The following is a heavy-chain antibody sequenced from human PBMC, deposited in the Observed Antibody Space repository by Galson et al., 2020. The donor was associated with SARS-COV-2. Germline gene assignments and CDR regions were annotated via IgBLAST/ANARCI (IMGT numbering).Heavy chain of an antibody. D-gene: IGHD4-17*01. V-gene: IGHV3-11*01. CDR2: ISGTGSTI. CDR1: GFTFDDHY. CDR3: VTSAYVSYTYYGDYDGHGMDV. Sequence: GESLKISCAASGFTFDDHYMPWIRQAPGRGLEWVSYISGTGSTIYYAEFVKGRFTISRDNAKNSLYLQMNSLRADDTAVYHCVTSAYVSYTYYGDYDGHGMDVWGQGTTVTVSS. J-gene: IGHJ6*02.